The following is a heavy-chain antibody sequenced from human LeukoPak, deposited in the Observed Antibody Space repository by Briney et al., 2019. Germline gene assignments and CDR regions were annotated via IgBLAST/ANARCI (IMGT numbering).Heavy chain of an antibody. CDR1: GASVSSSSYY. V-gene: IGHV4-39*01. J-gene: IGHJ4*02. CDR3: ASTVGGGFDY. D-gene: IGHD3-10*01. Sequence: PSETLSLTCTVSGASVSSSSYYWGWIRQPPGKGLDWIGTIYYTGITYYNPSLKSRVTISVDTSKNQFSLKLTSVTAVDTAVYYCASTVGGGFDYWGQGTLVTVSS. CDR2: IYYTGIT.